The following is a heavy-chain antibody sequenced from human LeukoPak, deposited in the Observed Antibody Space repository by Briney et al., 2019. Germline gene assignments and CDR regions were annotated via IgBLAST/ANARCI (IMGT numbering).Heavy chain of an antibody. CDR1: GFTLSSYW. Sequence: GGSLRLSCAASGFTLSSYWMTWVRQAPGKGLEWVSLIASSGRNTYYTDSVRGRFTISRDNSKKTLSLQMNSLRVEDTAIYYCAKDIQLSAWGLGTMVTVSS. D-gene: IGHD5-24*01. CDR2: IASSGRNT. CDR3: AKDIQLSA. J-gene: IGHJ3*01. V-gene: IGHV3-23*01.